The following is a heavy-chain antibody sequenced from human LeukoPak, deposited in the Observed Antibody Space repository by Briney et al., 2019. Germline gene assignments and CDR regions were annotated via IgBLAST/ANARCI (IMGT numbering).Heavy chain of an antibody. CDR3: ARPDIVATVNWYFDL. Sequence: PSETLSLTCTVSGGSISSYYWSWIRQPPGKGLEWIGYIYYSGSTNYNPSLKSRVTISVDTSKNQFSLKLSSVTAADTAVYYCARPDIVATVNWYFDLWGRGTLVTVSS. CDR2: IYYSGST. V-gene: IGHV4-59*08. D-gene: IGHD5-12*01. CDR1: GGSISSYY. J-gene: IGHJ2*01.